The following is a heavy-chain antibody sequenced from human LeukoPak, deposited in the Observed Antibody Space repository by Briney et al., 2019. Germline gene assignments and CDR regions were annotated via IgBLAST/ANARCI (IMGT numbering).Heavy chain of an antibody. CDR2: ISSSSSTI. V-gene: IGHV3-48*01. CDR3: AMGIVGPLGIFDY. D-gene: IGHD1-26*01. Sequence: SGGSLRLSCAASGFTFSSYSMNWVRQAPGKGLEWVSYISSSSSTIYYADSVKGRFTISRDNAKNSLYLQMNSLRAEDTAVYYCAMGIVGPLGIFDYWGQGTLVTVSS. J-gene: IGHJ4*02. CDR1: GFTFSSYS.